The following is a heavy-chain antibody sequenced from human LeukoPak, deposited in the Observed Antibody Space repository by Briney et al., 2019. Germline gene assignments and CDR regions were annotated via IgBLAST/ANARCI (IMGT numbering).Heavy chain of an antibody. V-gene: IGHV3-30*04. Sequence: GSSLRLSCAASGFSFSSYAMHWVRQAPGKGLEWVAVISYDGSYEKFADSVKGRFIVSRDESKKTLYLQMNNLRGDDTAVYFCFTGRNYHYYYMDVWGKGTTVIVSS. J-gene: IGHJ6*03. CDR3: FTGRNYHYYYMDV. CDR1: GFSFSSYA. D-gene: IGHD1-14*01. CDR2: ISYDGSYE.